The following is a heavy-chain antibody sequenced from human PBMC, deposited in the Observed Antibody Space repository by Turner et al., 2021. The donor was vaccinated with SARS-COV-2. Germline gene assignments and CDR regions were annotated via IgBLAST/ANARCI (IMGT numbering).Heavy chain of an antibody. Sequence: QVQLVQSGAEVKKPGSSVKVSCKASGGTFSSYVISWARQAPGQGLEWMGGIIPISGTANYAQKFQGRVTIIADESTSTAYMELSSLRSEDTAVYYCARGKNYYGSGSYYPTHYYYGMDVWGQGTTVTVSS. J-gene: IGHJ6*02. V-gene: IGHV1-69*01. CDR1: GGTFSSYV. CDR3: ARGKNYYGSGSYYPTHYYYGMDV. D-gene: IGHD3-10*01. CDR2: IIPISGTA.